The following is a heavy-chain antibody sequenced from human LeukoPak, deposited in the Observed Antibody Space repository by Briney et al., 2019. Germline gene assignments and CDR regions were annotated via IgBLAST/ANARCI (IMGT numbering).Heavy chain of an antibody. CDR1: GFTFDDYA. J-gene: IGHJ4*02. D-gene: IGHD6-19*01. CDR2: ISWNSGRM. Sequence: PGRSLRLSCAASGFTFDDYAMHWVRQAPGKGLEWASGISWNSGRMGYADSVKGRFTISRDNAKNSLYLQMNSLRAEDTALYYCAKGPPHGIAVAGVFDYWGQGTLVTVSS. CDR3: AKGPPHGIAVAGVFDY. V-gene: IGHV3-9*01.